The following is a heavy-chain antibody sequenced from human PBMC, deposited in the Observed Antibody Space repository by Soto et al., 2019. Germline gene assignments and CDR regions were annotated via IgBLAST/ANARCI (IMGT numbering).Heavy chain of an antibody. CDR1: GFTFTSSA. Sequence: VNVSCKASGFTFTSSAVQWVRQARGQRLEWIGWIVVGSGNTNYAQKFQERVTITRDMSTSTAYMELSSLRSEDTAVYYCAAPVWFGELLGDYYYYGMDVWGQGTTVTVSS. CDR2: IVVGSGNT. D-gene: IGHD3-10*01. J-gene: IGHJ6*02. CDR3: AAPVWFGELLGDYYYYGMDV. V-gene: IGHV1-58*01.